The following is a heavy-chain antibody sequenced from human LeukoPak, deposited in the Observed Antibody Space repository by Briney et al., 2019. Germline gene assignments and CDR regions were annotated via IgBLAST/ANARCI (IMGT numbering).Heavy chain of an antibody. CDR1: GLTVSTNY. CDR3: ARRYFDY. CDR2: IKQDGREK. V-gene: IGHV3-7*01. J-gene: IGHJ4*02. Sequence: PGGSLRLSCVVSGLTVSTNYMSWVRQAPGKGLEWVANIKQDGREKYYVDSVKGRFTISRDNAKNSLYLQMNSLRAEDTAVYYCARRYFDYWGQGTLVTVSS.